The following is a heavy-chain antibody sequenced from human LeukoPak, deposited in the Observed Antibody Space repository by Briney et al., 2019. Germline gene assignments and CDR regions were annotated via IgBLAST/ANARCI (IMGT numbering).Heavy chain of an antibody. Sequence: ASVKVSCKASGYTFTGYYMHWVRQAPGQGLEWMGWINPNSGGTNYAQKFQGRVTMTRDTSISTAYMELSRLRSDDTAVYYCAEDYGDYAAFDIWGQGTIVTVSS. CDR2: INPNSGGT. CDR3: AEDYGDYAAFDI. V-gene: IGHV1-2*02. D-gene: IGHD4-17*01. CDR1: GYTFTGYY. J-gene: IGHJ3*02.